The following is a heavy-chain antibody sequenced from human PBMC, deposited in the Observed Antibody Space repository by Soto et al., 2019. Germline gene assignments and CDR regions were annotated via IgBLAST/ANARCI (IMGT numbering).Heavy chain of an antibody. Sequence: GGSLRLSCAASGFTFSSYWMSWVRQAPGKGMEWVANIKQDGSEKYYVDSVKGRFTISRDNAKNSLYLQMNSLRAEDTGVYYCGSGRWGDYWGQGTLVTVSS. CDR3: GSGRWGDY. CDR2: IKQDGSEK. V-gene: IGHV3-7*01. D-gene: IGHD3-16*01. J-gene: IGHJ4*02. CDR1: GFTFSSYW.